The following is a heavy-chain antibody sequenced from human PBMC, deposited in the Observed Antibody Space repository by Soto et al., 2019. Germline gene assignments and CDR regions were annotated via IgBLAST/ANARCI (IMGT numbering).Heavy chain of an antibody. Sequence: GASVKVSCKASGYTFSTYAIHWVRQAPGQSLEWMGWLNGGTGQTRYSQRFQDRVTITRDTSASTEYMEVSSLRPEDTAVYYCARGKGMEENYYYYGMDIWGQGTTVTVSS. D-gene: IGHD1-1*01. CDR2: LNGGTGQT. V-gene: IGHV1-3*01. CDR1: GYTFSTYA. CDR3: ARGKGMEENYYYYGMDI. J-gene: IGHJ6*02.